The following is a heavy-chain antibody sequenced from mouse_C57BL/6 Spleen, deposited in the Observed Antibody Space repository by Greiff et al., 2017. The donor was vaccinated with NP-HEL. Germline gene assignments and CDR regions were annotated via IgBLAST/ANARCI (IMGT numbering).Heavy chain of an antibody. D-gene: IGHD1-1*01. CDR2: INPNNGGT. V-gene: IGHV1-22*01. CDR3: ARLNHYYGSSSAWFAY. CDR1: GYTFTDYN. J-gene: IGHJ3*01. Sequence: VQLQQSGPELVKPGASVKMSCKASGYTFTDYNMHWVKQSHGERLEWIGYINPNNGGTSYNQKFKGKATLTVNKSSSTAYMELRSLTSEDSAVYYCARLNHYYGSSSAWFAYWGQGTLVTVSA.